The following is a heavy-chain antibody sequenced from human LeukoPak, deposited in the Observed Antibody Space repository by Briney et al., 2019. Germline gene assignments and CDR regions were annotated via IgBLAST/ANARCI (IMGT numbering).Heavy chain of an antibody. Sequence: PGGSLRLSCAASGFTFSAYPMHWVRQAPGKGLEYVSAITTSGDGTYYANSVKGRFTISRDNSKSTLYLQMGSLRAEDMGVYYRARGGGSYDFWGQGALVTVSS. CDR3: ARGGGSYDF. J-gene: IGHJ4*02. CDR1: GFTFSAYP. CDR2: ITTSGDGT. D-gene: IGHD1-26*01. V-gene: IGHV3-64*01.